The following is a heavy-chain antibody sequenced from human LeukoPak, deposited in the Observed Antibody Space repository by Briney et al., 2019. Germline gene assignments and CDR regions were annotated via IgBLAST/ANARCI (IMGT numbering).Heavy chain of an antibody. Sequence: GGSLRLSCAASGFTFSSYAMSWVRQAPGKGLEWVAVITYDGSNKYYVDSVKGRFTISRDNSKNTLYLQMNSLRAEDTAVYYCSKDEGRSDRYGPGSYPPYWGQGTLVTVSS. CDR1: GFTFSSYA. V-gene: IGHV3-30*18. D-gene: IGHD3-10*01. CDR2: ITYDGSNK. CDR3: SKDEGRSDRYGPGSYPPY. J-gene: IGHJ4*02.